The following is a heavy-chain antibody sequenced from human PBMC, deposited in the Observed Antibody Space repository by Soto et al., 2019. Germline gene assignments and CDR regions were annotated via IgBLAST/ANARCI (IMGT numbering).Heavy chain of an antibody. Sequence: QITLKESGPALVKPTQTLTLTCTFSGFSLTTSGVGVAWIRQPPGKALEWLELFWWNDDKRYSPSLGSRLTLSTDTSKSQVGLTMTHLDPVDTATYYCAHTDSPGDQFYYMDVWGRGTTVTVSS. CDR2: FWWNDDK. CDR3: AHTDSPGDQFYYMDV. J-gene: IGHJ6*03. D-gene: IGHD2-21*01. V-gene: IGHV2-5*01. CDR1: GFSLTTSGVG.